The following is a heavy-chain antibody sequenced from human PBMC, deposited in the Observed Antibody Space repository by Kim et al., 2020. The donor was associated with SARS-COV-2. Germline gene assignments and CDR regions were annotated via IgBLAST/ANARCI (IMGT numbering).Heavy chain of an antibody. CDR3: AKIGWGGDV. CDR2: SGFS. Sequence: SGFSHHHPSLKSRANILMDTSKDQFSLKLTSVTAADTAVYYCAKIGWGGDVWGQGTTVTVSS. D-gene: IGHD3-10*01. V-gene: IGHV4-4*09. J-gene: IGHJ6*02.